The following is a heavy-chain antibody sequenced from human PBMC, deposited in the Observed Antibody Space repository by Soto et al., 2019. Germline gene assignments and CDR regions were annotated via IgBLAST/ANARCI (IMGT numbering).Heavy chain of an antibody. J-gene: IGHJ5*02. CDR1: GGSISSYY. V-gene: IGHV4-59*08. D-gene: IGHD3-3*01. CDR2: IYYSGST. Sequence: SETLSLTCTVSGGSISSYYWSWIRQPPGKGLEWIGYIYYSGSTNYNPSLKSRVTISVDTSKNQFSLKLSSVTAADTAVYYCARKSDDFWNWFDPWGQGTLVTVSS. CDR3: ARKSDDFWNWFDP.